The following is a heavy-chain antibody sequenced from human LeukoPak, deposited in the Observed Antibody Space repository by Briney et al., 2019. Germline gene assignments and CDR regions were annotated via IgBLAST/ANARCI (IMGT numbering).Heavy chain of an antibody. CDR2: ISWNSGSI. Sequence: GRSLRLSCAASGFTFDDYAMHWVRQAPGKGLEWVSGISWNSGSIGYADSVKGRFTISRDNSKNTLYLQMNSLRAEDTAVYYCAKDPQRLVRGGWFDPWGQGTLVTVSS. CDR3: AKDPQRLVRGGWFDP. V-gene: IGHV3-9*01. J-gene: IGHJ5*02. D-gene: IGHD6-19*01. CDR1: GFTFDDYA.